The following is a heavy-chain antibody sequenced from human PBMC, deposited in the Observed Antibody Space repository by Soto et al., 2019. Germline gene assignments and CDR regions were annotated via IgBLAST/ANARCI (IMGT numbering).Heavy chain of an antibody. J-gene: IGHJ4*02. CDR2: INPGGGST. CDR3: ARANTYSRLDY. D-gene: IGHD5-18*01. V-gene: IGHV1-46*04. CDR1: GYTFTTYY. Sequence: QVQLVQSGAEVKKTGASLRLSCKASGYTFTTYYIHWVRQAPGQGLVWMGIINPGGGSTTYAQKLQGRVTLTADTSTSTVYMELKSLRSEDTAVYYCARANTYSRLDYWGQGTLVTVSS.